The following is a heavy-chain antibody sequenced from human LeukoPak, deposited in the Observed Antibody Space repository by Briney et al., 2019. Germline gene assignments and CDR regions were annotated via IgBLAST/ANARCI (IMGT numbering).Heavy chain of an antibody. J-gene: IGHJ4*02. Sequence: SETLSLTCTVSGGSISSSSYYRGWIRQPPGKGLEWIGSIYYSGSTYYNPSLKSRVTISVDTSKNQFSLKLSSVTAADTAVYYCARHSYCSSTSCYFAYWGQGTLVTVSS. D-gene: IGHD2-2*01. CDR1: GGSISSSSYY. V-gene: IGHV4-39*01. CDR3: ARHSYCSSTSCYFAY. CDR2: IYYSGST.